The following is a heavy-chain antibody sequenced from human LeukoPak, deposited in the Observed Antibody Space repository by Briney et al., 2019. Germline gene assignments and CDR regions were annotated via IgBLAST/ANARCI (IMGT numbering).Heavy chain of an antibody. J-gene: IGHJ4*02. CDR3: AIDPSWGTHS. Sequence: GGSLRLSCAVSGFTFSTYTMYWVRHPPGKRLEWVSIIGNNGGGIHYADSVRGRFTISRDNSKNALYLQMNSLRVEDTAVYYCAIDPSWGTHSWGQGVLVTVSS. D-gene: IGHD7-27*01. V-gene: IGHV3-23*01. CDR2: IGNNGGGI. CDR1: GFTFSTYT.